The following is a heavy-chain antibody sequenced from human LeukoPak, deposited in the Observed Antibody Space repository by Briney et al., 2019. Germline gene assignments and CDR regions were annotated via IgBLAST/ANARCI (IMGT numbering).Heavy chain of an antibody. CDR2: IYYSGST. V-gene: IGHV4-61*01. D-gene: IGHD3-16*01. CDR1: GYSISSGYY. J-gene: IGHJ6*03. Sequence: TASETLSLTCTVSGYSISSGYYWGWIRQPPGKGLEWIGYIYYSGSTNYNPSLKSRVTISVDTSKNQFSLRLSSVTAADTAVYYCARGLSYYYYYMDVWGKGTTVTVSS. CDR3: ARGLSYYYYYMDV.